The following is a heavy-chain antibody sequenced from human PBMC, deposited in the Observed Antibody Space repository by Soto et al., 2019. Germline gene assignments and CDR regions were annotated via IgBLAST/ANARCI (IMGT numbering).Heavy chain of an antibody. CDR2: ISSNGGYT. D-gene: IGHD2-15*01. CDR1: GFTFSSYA. V-gene: IGHV3-64*01. Sequence: GGSLRLSCAASGFTFSSYAMFWVRQAPGKGLEYVSVISSNGGYTYYANSVKGRFTISRDNSKNTLYLQMGSLRAEDMAVYYCARATGIYCSGGRCYWGQGYMDVWGRGTTVTVSS. J-gene: IGHJ6*03. CDR3: ARATGIYCSGGRCYWGQGYMDV.